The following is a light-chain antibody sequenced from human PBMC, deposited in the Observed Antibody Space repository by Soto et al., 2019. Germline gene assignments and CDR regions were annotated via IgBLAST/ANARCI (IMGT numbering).Light chain of an antibody. V-gene: IGKV1-12*01. CDR3: QQANSFPLT. Sequence: DIQMTQSPSSVSASVGDRVTITCRASQGISSWLGWYQQKPGKAPNLLIHTASNLQSGVPSRFSGSGSVTDFTLTISSLQPEDFATYYCQQANSFPLTFGGGTKVEIK. CDR1: QGISSW. J-gene: IGKJ4*01. CDR2: TAS.